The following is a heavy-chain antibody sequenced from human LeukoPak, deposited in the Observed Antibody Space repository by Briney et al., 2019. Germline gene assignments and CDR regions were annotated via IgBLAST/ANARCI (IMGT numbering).Heavy chain of an antibody. D-gene: IGHD3-16*02. CDR3: ARWLRLGELSLSLGY. CDR2: ISAYNGNT. V-gene: IGHV1-18*04. Sequence: ASVKVSCKASGYTFTSYGISWVRQAPGQGLEWMGWISAYNGNTNYAQKLQGRVTMTTDTSTSTAYMELRSLRSDDTAVYYCARWLRLGELSLSLGYWGQGTLVTVSS. J-gene: IGHJ4*02. CDR1: GYTFTSYG.